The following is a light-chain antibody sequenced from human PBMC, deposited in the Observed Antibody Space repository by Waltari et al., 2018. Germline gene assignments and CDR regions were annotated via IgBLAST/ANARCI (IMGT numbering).Light chain of an antibody. J-gene: IGKJ4*02. Sequence: DIQMTQSPSSLSASVGDRVTIPCRASQSVKNNLAWYQQAPGKAPKGLIHKDSRLESGAPSRFSGSGYGAEFTLTISSLQPDDFATYYCQEYDSLPVTFGGGTKVEI. CDR1: QSVKNN. V-gene: IGKV1-5*03. CDR3: QEYDSLPVT. CDR2: KDS.